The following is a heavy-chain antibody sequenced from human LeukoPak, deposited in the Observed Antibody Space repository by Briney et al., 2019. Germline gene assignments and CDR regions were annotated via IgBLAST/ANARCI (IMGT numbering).Heavy chain of an antibody. J-gene: IGHJ4*02. D-gene: IGHD5-12*01. CDR2: INHSGST. Sequence: SETLSLTCAVYGGSFSGYYWSWIRQPPGKGLEWIGEINHSGSTNYNPSLKSRVTISVDTSKNQFSLKLSSVTAADTAVYYCARLSGVRARHIVATEFDYWGQGTLVTVSS. V-gene: IGHV4-34*01. CDR3: ARLSGVRARHIVATEFDY. CDR1: GGSFSGYY.